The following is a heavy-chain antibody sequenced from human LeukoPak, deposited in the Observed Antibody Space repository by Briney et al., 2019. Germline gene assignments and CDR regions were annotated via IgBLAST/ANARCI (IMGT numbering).Heavy chain of an antibody. CDR1: GFTFTGYS. CDR2: ISSSSDTI. Sequence: GGSLRLSCAASGFTFTGYSMNWVRQAPGKGLEWVSYISSSSDTIYYADSVKGRFTMSRDNAKNSLYLQMNSLKDEDTAVYYCARYCSGGSCYSDYWGQGTLVTVSS. D-gene: IGHD2-15*01. V-gene: IGHV3-48*02. CDR3: ARYCSGGSCYSDY. J-gene: IGHJ4*02.